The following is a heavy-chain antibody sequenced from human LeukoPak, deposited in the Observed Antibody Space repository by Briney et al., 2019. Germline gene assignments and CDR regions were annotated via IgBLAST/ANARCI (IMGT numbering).Heavy chain of an antibody. CDR2: IYYSGST. Sequence: SETLSLTCTVSGGSISSYYWSWLRQPPGKGLEWIGYIYYSGSTNYNPSLKSRVTISVDTSKNQFSLKLSSVTAADTAVYYCASSEKIYGSGSYFLDSWGQGTLVTVSS. J-gene: IGHJ4*02. V-gene: IGHV4-59*01. CDR1: GGSISSYY. CDR3: ASSEKIYGSGSYFLDS. D-gene: IGHD3-10*01.